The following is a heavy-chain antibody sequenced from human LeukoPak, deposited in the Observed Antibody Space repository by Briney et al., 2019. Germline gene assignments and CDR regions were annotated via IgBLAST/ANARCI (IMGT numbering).Heavy chain of an antibody. Sequence: ASVKVSCKASGYTFTGYYMHWVRQAPGQGLEWMGWISAYNGNTNYAQKPQGRVTMTTDTSTSTAYMELRSLRSDDTAVYYCARRYCSSTSCYGRDYYYYYYYMDVWGKGTTVTVSS. CDR2: ISAYNGNT. CDR3: ARRYCSSTSCYGRDYYYYYYYMDV. D-gene: IGHD2-2*01. V-gene: IGHV1-18*04. CDR1: GYTFTGYY. J-gene: IGHJ6*03.